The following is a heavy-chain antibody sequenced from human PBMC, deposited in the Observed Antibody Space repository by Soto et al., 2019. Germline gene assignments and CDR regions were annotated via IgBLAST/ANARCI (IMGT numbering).Heavy chain of an antibody. CDR1: GYSFTSYW. CDR2: IYPGDSDT. CDR3: VREGGDGYGQYRHYYYLYGMDV. Sequence: ESLKISCKGSGYSFTSYWIGWVRQMPGKSQEWMGIIYPGDSDTRYSPSFQGQVTISADKSISTAYLQCSSLKASDTAMYFCVREGGDGYGQYRHYYYLYGMDVGGQGTMDTASS. V-gene: IGHV5-51*01. D-gene: IGHD2-21*01. J-gene: IGHJ6*02.